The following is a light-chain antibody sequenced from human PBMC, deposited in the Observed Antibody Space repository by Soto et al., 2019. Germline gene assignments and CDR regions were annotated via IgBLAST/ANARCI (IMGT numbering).Light chain of an antibody. CDR3: QQRSNWPPIT. CDR1: QSVSSY. J-gene: IGKJ5*01. V-gene: IGKV3-11*01. Sequence: EIVLTQSPATLSLSPGERATLSCRASQSVSSYLAWYQQKPGQAPRLLIYAASSRATGIPDRFSGSGSGTDFTLTISSLEAEDFAVYYCQQRSNWPPITFGQGTRLEIK. CDR2: AAS.